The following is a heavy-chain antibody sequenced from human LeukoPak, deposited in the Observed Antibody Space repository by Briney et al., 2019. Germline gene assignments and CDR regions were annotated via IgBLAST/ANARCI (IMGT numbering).Heavy chain of an antibody. J-gene: IGHJ4*02. V-gene: IGHV1-18*01. CDR3: ARHTMVRGVIIIPFDY. CDR2: ISAYNGNT. CDR1: GYTFTSYG. Sequence: ASVKVSCKASGYTFTSYGISWVRQAPGQGLEWMGWISAYNGNTNYAQKLQGRVTMTTDTSTSTAYMELRSQRSDDTAVYYCARHTMVRGVIIIPFDYWGQGTLVTVSS. D-gene: IGHD3-10*01.